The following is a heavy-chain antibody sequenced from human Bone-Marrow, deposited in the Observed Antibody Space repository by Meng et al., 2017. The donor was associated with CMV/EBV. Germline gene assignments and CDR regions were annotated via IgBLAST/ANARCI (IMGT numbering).Heavy chain of an antibody. CDR2: IGTAGDT. CDR1: GFTFSSYD. V-gene: IGHV3-13*01. CDR3: AKDVGSGEGQALPRTFDY. J-gene: IGHJ4*02. Sequence: GESLKISCAASGFTFSSYDMHWVRQATGKGLEWVSAIGTAGDTYYPGSVKGRFTIVRENAKNSLYMPKNSLRSEGTALYYCAKDVGSGEGQALPRTFDYWGQGTLVTVSS. D-gene: IGHD1-26*01.